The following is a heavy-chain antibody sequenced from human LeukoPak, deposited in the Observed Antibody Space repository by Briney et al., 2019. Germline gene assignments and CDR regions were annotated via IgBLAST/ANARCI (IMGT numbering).Heavy chain of an antibody. CDR3: AGSPDSSSWYSWGGGYYYYYYMDV. CDR2: IYYSGST. CDR1: GGSISSHY. D-gene: IGHD6-13*01. Sequence: PSETLSLTCTVSGGSISSHYWSWIRQPPGKGLEWIGYIYYSGSTNYNPSLKSRVTISVDTSKNQFSLKLSSVTAADTAVYYCAGSPDSSSWYSWGGGYYYYYYMDVWGKGTTVTVSS. J-gene: IGHJ6*03. V-gene: IGHV4-59*11.